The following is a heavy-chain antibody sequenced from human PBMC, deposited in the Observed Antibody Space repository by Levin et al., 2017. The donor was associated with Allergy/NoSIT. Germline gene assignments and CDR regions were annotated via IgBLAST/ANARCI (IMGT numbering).Heavy chain of an antibody. D-gene: IGHD3-9*01. Sequence: ASVKVSCKASGYTFTSYDINWVRQATGQGLEWMGWMNPNSGNTGYAQKFQGRVTMTRNTSISTAYMELSSLRSEDTAVYYCARSDGRNILTGYFYYYYGMDVWGQGTTVTVSS. CDR3: ARSDGRNILTGYFYYYYGMDV. CDR2: MNPNSGNT. J-gene: IGHJ6*02. V-gene: IGHV1-8*01. CDR1: GYTFTSYD.